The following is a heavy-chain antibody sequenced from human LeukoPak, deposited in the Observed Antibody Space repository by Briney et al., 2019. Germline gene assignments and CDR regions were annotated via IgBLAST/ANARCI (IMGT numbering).Heavy chain of an antibody. CDR2: ISDTGEST. J-gene: IGHJ4*02. CDR1: GFTFSIYA. Sequence: GGSLTLSCAASGFTFSIYAMSWVRQAPGKGLEWVSSISDTGESTYYADSAKGRFTISRDNSKNTLFLQMNTLGAEDAALYYCAKGYDILTGYFFNDRVRGTLVTVSS. V-gene: IGHV3-23*01. D-gene: IGHD3-9*01. CDR3: AKGYDILTGYFFND.